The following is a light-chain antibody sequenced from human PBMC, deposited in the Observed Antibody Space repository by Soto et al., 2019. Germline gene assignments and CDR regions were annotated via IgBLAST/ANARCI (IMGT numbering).Light chain of an antibody. CDR1: SSDVGGYNY. J-gene: IGLJ1*01. CDR3: CSYAGTYTFGV. CDR2: DVS. V-gene: IGLV2-11*01. Sequence: ALTQPRSVSGSPGQSVTISCTGTSSDVGGYNYVSWYQQHPGKAPKLMIYDVSKRPSGVPDRFSGSKSGNTASLTISGLQAEDEADYYCCSYAGTYTFGVFGTGTKVTVL.